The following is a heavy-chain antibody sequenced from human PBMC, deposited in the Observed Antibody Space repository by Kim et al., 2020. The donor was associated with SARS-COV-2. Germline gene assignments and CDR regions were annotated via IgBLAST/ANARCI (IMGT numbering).Heavy chain of an antibody. CDR2: IYYSGST. V-gene: IGHV4-30-2*06. Sequence: SETLSLTCAVSGCSISSGGYSWSWLRQSPGKGLEWVGYIYYSGSTYYNPFLTSRVTISVDRSTNEFSLKLSSVTASHSTVYSLARGHGSWSPYGMDFWG. D-gene: IGHD3-10*01. CDR1: GCSISSGGYS. CDR3: ARGHGSWSPYGMDF. J-gene: IGHJ6*02.